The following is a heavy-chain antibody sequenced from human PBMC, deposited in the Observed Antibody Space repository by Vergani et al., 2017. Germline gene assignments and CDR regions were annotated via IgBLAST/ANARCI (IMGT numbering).Heavy chain of an antibody. J-gene: IGHJ6*02. V-gene: IGHV4-34*01. Sequence: QVQLQQWGAGLLKPSETLSLTCAVYGGSFSGYYWSWIRKPPGKGLEWIGEINHSGSTNYNPSLKSRVTISVDTSKNQFSLKLSSVTAADTAVYYCARGHIAVAGYYYYGMDVWGQGTTVTVSS. CDR1: GGSFSGYY. CDR2: INHSGST. CDR3: ARGHIAVAGYYYYGMDV. D-gene: IGHD6-19*01.